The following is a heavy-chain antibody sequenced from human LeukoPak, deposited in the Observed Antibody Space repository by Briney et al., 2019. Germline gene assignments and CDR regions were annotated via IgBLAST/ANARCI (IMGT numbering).Heavy chain of an antibody. CDR3: TRGGEYGYDYVGFDF. Sequence: GASVKVSCKASGFTFTTYAIHWVRQAPGQRLEWMGWINAGNGNTKYSQRIQGRVTISRDTSATTAYMELSSLRSEDTAVYYCTRGGEYGYDYVGFDFWGQGTLVTVSS. D-gene: IGHD3-16*01. J-gene: IGHJ4*02. CDR1: GFTFTTYA. CDR2: INAGNGNT. V-gene: IGHV1-3*01.